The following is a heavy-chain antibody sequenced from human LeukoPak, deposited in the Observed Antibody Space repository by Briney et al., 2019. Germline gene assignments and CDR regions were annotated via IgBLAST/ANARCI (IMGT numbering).Heavy chain of an antibody. V-gene: IGHV3-30*04. CDR3: AREGDTAMTAGYYYYMDV. CDR1: GFTFSSCA. Sequence: PGRSLRLSCAASGFTFSSCAMHWVRQAPGKGLEWVAVISYDGSNKYYADSVKGRFTISRDNSKNTLYLQMNSLRAEDTAVYYCAREGDTAMTAGYYYYMDVWGKGTTVTVSS. J-gene: IGHJ6*03. D-gene: IGHD5-18*01. CDR2: ISYDGSNK.